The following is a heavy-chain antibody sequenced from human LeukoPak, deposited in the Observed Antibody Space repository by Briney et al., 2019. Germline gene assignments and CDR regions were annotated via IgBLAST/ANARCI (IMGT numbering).Heavy chain of an antibody. CDR3: ARVGIAARSYYYYYYMDV. V-gene: IGHV1-8*03. CDR2: MNPNSGNT. Sequence: ASVKVSCKASGYTFTSYAMNWVRQAPGQGLEWMGWMNPNSGNTGYAQKFQGRVTITRNTSTSTAYMELSSLRSEDTAVYYCARVGIAARSYYYYYYMDVWGKGTTVTISS. J-gene: IGHJ6*03. CDR1: GYTFTSYA. D-gene: IGHD6-6*01.